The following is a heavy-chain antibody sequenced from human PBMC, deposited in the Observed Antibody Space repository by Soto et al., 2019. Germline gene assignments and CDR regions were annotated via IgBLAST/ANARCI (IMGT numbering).Heavy chain of an antibody. V-gene: IGHV4-34*01. D-gene: IGHD3-16*02. Sequence: SETLSLTCAVYGGSFSGYYWSWIRQPPGKGLEWIGEINHSGSTNYNPSLKSRVTISVDTSKNQFSLKLSSVTAAGTAVYYCARGGGQHLGELSLRGYYYYYYMDVWGKGTTVTVSS. CDR1: GGSFSGYY. J-gene: IGHJ6*03. CDR2: INHSGST. CDR3: ARGGGQHLGELSLRGYYYYYYMDV.